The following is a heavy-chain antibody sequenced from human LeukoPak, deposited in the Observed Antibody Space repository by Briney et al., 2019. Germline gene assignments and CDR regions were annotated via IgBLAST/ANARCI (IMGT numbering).Heavy chain of an antibody. CDR2: IIPIFGTA. CDR1: GGTFSSYT. D-gene: IGHD2-2*01. J-gene: IGHJ3*02. CDR3: ARDPIHGYCSSTSCDAFDI. Sequence: ASVKVSCKASGGTFSSYTISWVRQAPGQGLEWMGGIIPIFGTANYAQKFQGRVTITADESTSTAYMELSRLRSEDTAVYYCARDPIHGYCSSTSCDAFDIWGQGTMVTVSS. V-gene: IGHV1-69*13.